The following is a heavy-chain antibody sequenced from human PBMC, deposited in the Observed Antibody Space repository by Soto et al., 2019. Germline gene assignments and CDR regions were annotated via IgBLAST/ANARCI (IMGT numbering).Heavy chain of an antibody. J-gene: IGHJ4*02. CDR3: AREAPVAGTNYFDL. CDR2: IRGRGDSA. D-gene: IGHD6-19*01. V-gene: IGHV3-23*01. CDR1: GFSLSTYD. Sequence: EVQLLESGGGLVQPGGSLRLSCAASGFSLSTYDMIWVRQAPGKGLEWVSDIRGRGDSAYYADSVKGRFTISRDNANNTVSPQMISLRAEDTAVYYCAREAPVAGTNYFDLWGQGTLVTVSS.